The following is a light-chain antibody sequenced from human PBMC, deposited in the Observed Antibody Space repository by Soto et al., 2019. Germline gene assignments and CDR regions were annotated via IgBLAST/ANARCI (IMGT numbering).Light chain of an antibody. CDR1: QSVSNS. CDR3: QQYNNWPQT. J-gene: IGKJ1*01. Sequence: EIVMTQSPATLSVSPGERVTLSCRASQSVSNSFAWYQQKPGQAPRLLIYGASTRATGIPARFSGSGSGTEFTLTISSLQSEDFAVYYCQQYNNWPQTFGHGTKVEVK. CDR2: GAS. V-gene: IGKV3-15*01.